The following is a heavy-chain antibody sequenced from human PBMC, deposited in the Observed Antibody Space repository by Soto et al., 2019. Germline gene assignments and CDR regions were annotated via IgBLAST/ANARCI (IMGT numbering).Heavy chain of an antibody. V-gene: IGHV4-59*01. J-gene: IGHJ3*01. CDR3: FFSDIVVAQYAFYF. CDR2: IYYSGST. D-gene: IGHD2-15*01. Sequence: NPSETLSLTCTVSGGSISSYYWSWIRQPPGKGLEWIGYIYYSGSTNYNPSLKSRVTISVDTSKNQISLKLSSVTAADTAVYYCFFSDIVVAQYAFYFWGQGSMVTVSS. CDR1: GGSISSYY.